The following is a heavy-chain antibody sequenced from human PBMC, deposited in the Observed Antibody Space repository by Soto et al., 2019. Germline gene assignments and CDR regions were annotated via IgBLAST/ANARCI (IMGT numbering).Heavy chain of an antibody. J-gene: IGHJ6*03. CDR1: GFTFSSFW. V-gene: IGHV3-7*01. Sequence: GGSLRLSCVASGFTFSSFWMSWVRQAPGKELECVANIKRDGSEKYYVDSVKGRFTISRDNAKNSLDLQMNSLRAEDTAVYYCARPSKRAVVYPTSYYYYYMDVWGKGTTVTVSS. CDR3: ARPSKRAVVYPTSYYYYYMDV. D-gene: IGHD2-8*02. CDR2: IKRDGSEK.